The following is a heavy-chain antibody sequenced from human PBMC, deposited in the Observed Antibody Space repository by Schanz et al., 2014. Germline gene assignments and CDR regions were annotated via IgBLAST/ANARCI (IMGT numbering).Heavy chain of an antibody. Sequence: QVQLQESGPGLVKPSQTLSLTCIVSGGSISSGTYYWSWLRQPAGKGLEWIGRIYTSGSTNHNPSLKSRVTKTLDTPKNQFSLKRSSVTAADTAVYYCAREPLSGYNWFDPWGQGSLVTVSS. V-gene: IGHV4-61*02. CDR1: GGSISSGTYY. CDR3: AREPLSGYNWFDP. CDR2: IYTSGST. D-gene: IGHD6-25*01. J-gene: IGHJ5*02.